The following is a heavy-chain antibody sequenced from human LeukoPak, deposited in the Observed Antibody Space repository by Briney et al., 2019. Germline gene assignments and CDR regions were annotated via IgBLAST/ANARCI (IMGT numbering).Heavy chain of an antibody. CDR2: VIASGGTT. CDR1: GFTFSSYA. J-gene: IGHJ6*03. CDR3: ARRSSSGWYPDYYYYYMDV. V-gene: IGHV3-23*01. D-gene: IGHD6-19*01. Sequence: PGGSLRLSCAASGFTFSSYAMSWVRQAPGKGLEWVSGVIASGGTTYYADSVKGRFTISRDNSKNTLYLKMNSLRGEDTAVYYCARRSSSGWYPDYYYYYMDVWGKGTTVTISS.